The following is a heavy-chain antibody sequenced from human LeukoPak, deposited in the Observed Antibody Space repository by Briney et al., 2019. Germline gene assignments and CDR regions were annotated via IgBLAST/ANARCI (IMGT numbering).Heavy chain of an antibody. CDR1: GGTFSSYA. CDR2: IIPIFGTA. J-gene: IGHJ3*02. D-gene: IGHD3-22*01. V-gene: IGHV1-69*05. CDR3: ARGDYYDSSGSDAFDI. Sequence: SVKVSCKASGGTFSSYAISWVRQAPGQGLERMGGIIPIFGTANYAQKFQGRVTITTDESTSTAYMELSSLRSEDTAVYYCARGDYYDSSGSDAFDIWGQGTMVTVSS.